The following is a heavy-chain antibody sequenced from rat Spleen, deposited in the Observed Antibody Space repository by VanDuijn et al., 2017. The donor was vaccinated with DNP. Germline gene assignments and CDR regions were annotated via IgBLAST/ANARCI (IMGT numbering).Heavy chain of an antibody. Sequence: EVQFQESGPGLVKSSQSLSLTCSVTGYSITSNYWGWIRKFPGNKMEWIGHIRNSGRTTYNPSLKSRISITRDTSKNQFFLRVNSVTTEDTATYYCARSGYNTDYYHLGAYWGQGTLVTVSS. CDR1: GYSITSNY. CDR2: IRNSGRT. D-gene: IGHD1-6*01. CDR3: ARSGYNTDYYHLGAY. J-gene: IGHJ3*01. V-gene: IGHV3-1*01.